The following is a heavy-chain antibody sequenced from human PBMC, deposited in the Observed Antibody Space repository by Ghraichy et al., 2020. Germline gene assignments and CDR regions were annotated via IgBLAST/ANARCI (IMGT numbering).Heavy chain of an antibody. J-gene: IGHJ4*02. Sequence: GGSLRLSCSASGFTFSSYAMHWVRQAPGKGLEYVSAISSNGGSTYYADSVKGRFTISRDNSKNTLYLQVSSLRAEDTAVYYCVKDLKRAVAGKGFVYDYWGQGTLVTVSS. CDR2: ISSNGGST. CDR3: VKDLKRAVAGKGFVYDY. D-gene: IGHD6-19*01. CDR1: GFTFSSYA. V-gene: IGHV3-64D*06.